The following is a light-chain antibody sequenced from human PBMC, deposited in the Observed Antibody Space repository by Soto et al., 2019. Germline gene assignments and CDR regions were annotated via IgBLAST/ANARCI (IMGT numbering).Light chain of an antibody. V-gene: IGLV7-46*01. CDR1: TGAVTSGHY. Sequence: AVVTQEPSLTVSPGGTVTLTCASSTGAVTSGHYPYWFQQKPGQAPRTLIYDTSNKHSWTPARFSGSLLGGKGALTLSGAQPEDEAEYFCLLSYSGPRGPRVVFGGGTKLTVL. CDR2: DTS. J-gene: IGLJ2*01. CDR3: LLSYSGPRGPRVV.